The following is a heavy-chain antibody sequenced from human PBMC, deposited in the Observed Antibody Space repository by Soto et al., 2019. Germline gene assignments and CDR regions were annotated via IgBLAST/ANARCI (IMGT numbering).Heavy chain of an antibody. Sequence: GLSVKVSCKTSVYTYTSYGISWVGQANRQGLEWMGWISAYNGNTNYAQKLQGRVTMTTDTSTSTAYMELRSLRSDDTAVYYCATSYSTYYYDSSGYPTDFDYWGQGTLVTVSS. CDR2: ISAYNGNT. J-gene: IGHJ4*02. D-gene: IGHD3-22*01. V-gene: IGHV1-18*01. CDR1: VYTYTSYG. CDR3: ATSYSTYYYDSSGYPTDFDY.